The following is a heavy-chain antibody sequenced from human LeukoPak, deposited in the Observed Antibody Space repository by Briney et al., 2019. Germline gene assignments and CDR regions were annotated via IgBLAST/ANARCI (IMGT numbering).Heavy chain of an antibody. V-gene: IGHV3-7*03. D-gene: IGHD6-19*01. J-gene: IGHJ4*02. CDR3: AKDPMSRGWYYFDY. CDR2: IKQDGSEK. CDR1: GFTFSSYW. Sequence: GGSLRLSCAASGFTFSSYWMSWVRQAPGKGLEWVANIKQDGSEKYYVDSVKGRFTISRDNAKNSLYLQMNSLRAEDTALYYCAKDPMSRGWYYFDYWGQGTLVTVSS.